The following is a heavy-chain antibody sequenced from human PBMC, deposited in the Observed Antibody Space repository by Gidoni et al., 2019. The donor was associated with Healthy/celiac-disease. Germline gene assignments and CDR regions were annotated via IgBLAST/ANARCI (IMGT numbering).Heavy chain of an antibody. CDR2: IIPIFGTA. V-gene: IGHV1-69*01. J-gene: IGHJ4*02. Sequence: QVQLVQSGAEVTKPGSSVKVSYKASGGTFSSYAISWVRQAPGQGLEWMGGIIPIFGTANYAQKFQGRVTITADESTSTAYMELSSLRSEDTAVYYCARVPHPENDYGDYWGQGTLVTVSS. CDR1: GGTFSSYA. CDR3: ARVPHPENDYGDY.